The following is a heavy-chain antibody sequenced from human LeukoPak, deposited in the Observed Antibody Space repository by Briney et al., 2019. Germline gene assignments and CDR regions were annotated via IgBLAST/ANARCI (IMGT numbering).Heavy chain of an antibody. CDR1: GFTFSSYS. Sequence: PGGSLRLSCAASGFTFSSYSMNWVRQAPGKGLEWVSSISSSSYIYYADSVKGRFTISRDNAKNSLYLQMNSLRAEDMAFYYCARGATGTTFDYWGQGTLVTVSS. V-gene: IGHV3-21*04. CDR2: ISSSSYI. J-gene: IGHJ4*02. D-gene: IGHD1-1*01. CDR3: ARGATGTTFDY.